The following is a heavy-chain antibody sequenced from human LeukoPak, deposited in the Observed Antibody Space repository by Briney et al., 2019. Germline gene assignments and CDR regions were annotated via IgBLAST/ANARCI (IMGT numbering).Heavy chain of an antibody. CDR1: GFTFSTFA. CDR3: AKDPPELRFDY. V-gene: IGHV3-23*01. Sequence: GGSLRLSCAASGFTFSTFAMIWVRQPPGKGLEWVSSIFPSGGEIHYADSVRGRFTISRDNSKSTLSLQMNSLRAEDAAIYYCAKDPPELRFDYWGQGTLVTVSS. D-gene: IGHD1-26*01. CDR2: IFPSGGEI. J-gene: IGHJ4*02.